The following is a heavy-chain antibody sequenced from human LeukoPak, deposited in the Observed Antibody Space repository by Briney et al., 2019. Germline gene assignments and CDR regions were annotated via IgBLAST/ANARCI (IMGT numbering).Heavy chain of an antibody. V-gene: IGHV3-30*18. CDR1: GFTFSNYG. CDR3: AKPIMTTVTTLGLYFDY. D-gene: IGHD4-17*01. Sequence: PGGSLRLSCAASGFTFSNYGMHWVRQAPGKGLEWVAVISYDGSNRYYADSVKGRFTISRDNSKNTLYLQMNSLRAEDTAAYYCAKPIMTTVTTLGLYFDYWGQGALVTVSS. CDR2: ISYDGSNR. J-gene: IGHJ4*02.